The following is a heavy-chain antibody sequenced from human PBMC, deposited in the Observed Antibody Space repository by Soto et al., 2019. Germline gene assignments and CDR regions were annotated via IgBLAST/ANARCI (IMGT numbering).Heavy chain of an antibody. CDR2: ISTFNGNT. CDR1: GYTFTSCG. J-gene: IGHJ4*02. Sequence: AASVKVSCKASGYTFTSCGISWVRQAPGQGPEWMGWISTFNGNTKYAQRLQGRVTMTTDTSTSTAYMELRNLRSDDTAVYYCARTCPGDRCYFIYWGQGTLVTVSS. V-gene: IGHV1-18*01. CDR3: ARTCPGDRCYFIY. D-gene: IGHD2-8*02.